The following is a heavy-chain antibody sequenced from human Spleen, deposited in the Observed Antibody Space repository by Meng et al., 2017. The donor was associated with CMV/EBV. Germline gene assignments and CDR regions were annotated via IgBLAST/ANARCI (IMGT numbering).Heavy chain of an antibody. D-gene: IGHD2-2*02. Sequence: SVKVSCKASGYTFTGYYMHWVRQAPGQGLEWMGGIIPIFATANYAQKFQGRVTITTDESTSTAYMELSSLRSEDTAVYYCARDRTGDCSSTSCYNYYYYYGMDVWGQGTTVTVSS. CDR1: GYTFTGYY. CDR2: IIPIFATA. V-gene: IGHV1-69*05. CDR3: ARDRTGDCSSTSCYNYYYYYGMDV. J-gene: IGHJ6*02.